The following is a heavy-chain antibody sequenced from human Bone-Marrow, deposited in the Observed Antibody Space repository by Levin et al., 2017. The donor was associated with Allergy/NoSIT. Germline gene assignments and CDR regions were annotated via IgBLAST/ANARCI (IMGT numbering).Heavy chain of an antibody. J-gene: IGHJ6*02. Sequence: PGGSLRLSCAASGFTFSSYSMNWVRQAPGKGLEWVSSISSSSSYIYYADSVKGRFTISRDNAKNSLYLQMNSLRAEDTAVYYCARVTMVRGVIYYYGMDVWGQGTTVTVSS. V-gene: IGHV3-21*01. CDR1: GFTFSSYS. D-gene: IGHD3-10*01. CDR2: ISSSSSYI. CDR3: ARVTMVRGVIYYYGMDV.